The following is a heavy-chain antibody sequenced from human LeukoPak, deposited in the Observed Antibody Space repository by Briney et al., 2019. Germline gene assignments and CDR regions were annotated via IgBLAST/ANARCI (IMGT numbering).Heavy chain of an antibody. Sequence: SETLSLTCAVYGGSFSGYYWSWIRQPPGKGLEWIGEINHSGSTNYNPSLKSRVTISVDTSKNQFSLKLSSVTAADTAVYYCARVQYFDNGGYWNLDYWGQGTLVTVSS. CDR2: INHSGST. CDR3: ARVQYFDNGGYWNLDY. J-gene: IGHJ4*02. V-gene: IGHV4-34*01. D-gene: IGHD3-22*01. CDR1: GGSFSGYY.